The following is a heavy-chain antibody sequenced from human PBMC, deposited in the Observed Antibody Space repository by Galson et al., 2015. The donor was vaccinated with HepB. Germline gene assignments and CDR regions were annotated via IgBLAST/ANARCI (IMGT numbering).Heavy chain of an antibody. V-gene: IGHV3-30-3*01. Sequence: SLRLSCAVSGFTFSDYAMHWVRQAPGKGLEWVAFISFDGSNKYYADSVKGRITISRDSFKNTLYVQMRSLRLEDTAVYYCARDIKLPGAVAGTSGDAFDIWGHGTMVTVSS. D-gene: IGHD6-19*01. CDR2: ISFDGSNK. CDR1: GFTFSDYA. J-gene: IGHJ3*02. CDR3: ARDIKLPGAVAGTSGDAFDI.